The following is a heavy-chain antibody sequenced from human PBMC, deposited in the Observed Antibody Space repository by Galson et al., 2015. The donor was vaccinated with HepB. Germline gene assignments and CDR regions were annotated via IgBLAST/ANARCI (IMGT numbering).Heavy chain of an antibody. CDR1: GFTFSSYG. CDR2: ICYDGSFE. V-gene: IGHV3-33*01. J-gene: IGHJ4*02. CDR3: ARDLVFGLTY. D-gene: IGHD2-21*01. Sequence: SLRLSCAASGFTFSSYGMYWVRPAPGKGLEWVAVICYDGSFEYYRDSVRGRFTLSRHNSRNTLYLQMSSLRAEDTAVYYCARDLVFGLTYWGQGTLAIVSS.